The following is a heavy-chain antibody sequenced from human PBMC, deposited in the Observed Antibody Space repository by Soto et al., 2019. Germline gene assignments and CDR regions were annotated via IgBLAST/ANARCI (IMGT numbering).Heavy chain of an antibody. CDR3: ARRRYCGGDCYPNDAFDI. D-gene: IGHD2-21*02. J-gene: IGHJ3*02. V-gene: IGHV4-39*01. CDR2: IYYSGST. Sequence: QLQLQESGPGLVKPSETLSLTCTVSGGSISSSSYYWGWIRQPPGKGLEWIGSIYYSGSTYYNPSLKSRVTISVDTSKNQFSLKLSSVTAADTAVYYCARRRYCGGDCYPNDAFDIWGQGTMVTVSS. CDR1: GGSISSSSYY.